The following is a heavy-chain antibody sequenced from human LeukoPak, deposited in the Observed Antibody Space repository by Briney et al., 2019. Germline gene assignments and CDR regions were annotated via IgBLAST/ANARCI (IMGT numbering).Heavy chain of an antibody. Sequence: KPSETLSLTCSVSGGAISSGSYNWGWIRQPPGKGLQWIGSIYYSGSPSCNPSLNSRVTISVDTSKNQFSLKLSSVTAADTAVYYCARYSSSSLGAGGFDYWGQGILVTVSS. J-gene: IGHJ4*02. V-gene: IGHV4-39*07. D-gene: IGHD6-6*01. CDR2: IYYSGSP. CDR1: GGAISSGSYN. CDR3: ARYSSSSLGAGGFDY.